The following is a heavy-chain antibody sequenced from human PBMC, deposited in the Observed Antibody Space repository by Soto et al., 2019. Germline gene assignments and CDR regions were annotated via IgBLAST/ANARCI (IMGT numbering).Heavy chain of an antibody. V-gene: IGHV1-18*04. CDR3: ARDLDPSGSYYTDY. CDR1: GYNFMPYG. Sequence: ASVKVSCKASGYNFMPYGVNWVRQAPGQGLEWMGWISPWKGNTNYAQSFQGRVTMTTDTSTSTAYMELRSLTSDDTAVYYCARDLDPSGSYYTDYWGPGTLVTAPQ. D-gene: IGHD3-10*01. J-gene: IGHJ4*02. CDR2: ISPWKGNT.